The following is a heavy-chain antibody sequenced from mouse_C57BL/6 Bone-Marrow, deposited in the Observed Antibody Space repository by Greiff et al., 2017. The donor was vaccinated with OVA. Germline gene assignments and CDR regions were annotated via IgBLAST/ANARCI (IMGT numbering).Heavy chain of an antibody. J-gene: IGHJ2*01. Sequence: QVQLKESGAELVRPGASVKMSCKASGYTFTSYNMHWVKQTPRQGLEWIGAIYPGNGDTSYNQKFKGKATLTVDKSSSTAYMQLSSLTSEDSAVYFCARCVLRRGIYYFDYWGQGTTLTVSS. CDR3: ARCVLRRGIYYFDY. D-gene: IGHD2-12*01. CDR1: GYTFTSYN. V-gene: IGHV1-12*01. CDR2: IYPGNGDT.